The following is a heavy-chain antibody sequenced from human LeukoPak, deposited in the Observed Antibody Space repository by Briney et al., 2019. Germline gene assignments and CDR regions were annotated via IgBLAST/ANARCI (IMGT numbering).Heavy chain of an antibody. D-gene: IGHD3-22*01. CDR2: ISDSGGST. J-gene: IGHJ4*02. Sequence: GGSLRLSCVVSGFTFRSCGMGWVRQAPGKGLEWVSGISDSGGSTYYADSVKGRFTISRDNSKNTLYLQMNSLRAEDTAVYYCAREGYYYDSSGRNTFDYWGQGTLVTVSS. CDR3: AREGYYYDSSGRNTFDY. V-gene: IGHV3-23*01. CDR1: GFTFRSCG.